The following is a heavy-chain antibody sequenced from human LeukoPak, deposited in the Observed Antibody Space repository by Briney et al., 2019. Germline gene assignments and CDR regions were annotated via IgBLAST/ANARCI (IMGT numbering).Heavy chain of an antibody. V-gene: IGHV4-34*01. CDR3: ARVGRYCSSTSCYRGYYYYYYMDV. J-gene: IGHJ6*03. CDR2: INHSGST. CDR1: GGSFSGYY. D-gene: IGHD2-2*02. Sequence: PSETLSLTCAVYGGSFSGYYWSWLRQPPGKGLEWIGEINHSGSTNYNPSLKSRVTISVDTSKNQFSLKLSSVTAADTAVYYCARVGRYCSSTSCYRGYYYYYYMDVWGKGTTVTVSS.